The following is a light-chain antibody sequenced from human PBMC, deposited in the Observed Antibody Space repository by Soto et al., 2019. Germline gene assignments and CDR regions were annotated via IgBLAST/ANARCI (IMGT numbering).Light chain of an antibody. V-gene: IGKV3-20*01. CDR2: GAS. CDR1: QSLSSSY. CDR3: QQYGISPSYT. J-gene: IGKJ2*01. Sequence: EIVLTQSPGTLSLSPGEGATLSCRASQSLSSSYVAWYQQKLGQPPRLLTYGASNRATGIPDRFSGSWSGTEFTLTISRLEPEDFAVYYCQQYGISPSYTFAQGTKVDIK.